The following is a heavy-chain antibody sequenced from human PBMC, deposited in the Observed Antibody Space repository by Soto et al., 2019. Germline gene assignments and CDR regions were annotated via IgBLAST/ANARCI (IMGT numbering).Heavy chain of an antibody. V-gene: IGHV3-74*01. Sequence: EVQLVESGGGLVQPGGSLRLSCAASGFTFSTYWMNWIRQVPGKGLEWVSRINSDASHTYYADSVKGRFTISRDNAKNTLNLEMNRLRAEDTTVDCGVRDGHCITTCSYGTWFDPWGHRTLVTASS. CDR2: INSDASHT. J-gene: IGHJ5*02. D-gene: IGHD3-22*01. CDR3: VRDGHCITTCSYGTWFDP. CDR1: GFTFSTYW.